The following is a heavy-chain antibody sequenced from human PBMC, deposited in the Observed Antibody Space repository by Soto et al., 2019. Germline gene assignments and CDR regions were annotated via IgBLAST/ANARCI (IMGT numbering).Heavy chain of an antibody. D-gene: IGHD6-13*01. J-gene: IGHJ4*02. CDR1: GFTFSSYA. CDR2: ISGSGGST. CDR3: AKDHNPVAAAGTSRDY. V-gene: IGHV3-23*01. Sequence: EVQLLESGGGLVQPGGSLRLSCAASGFTFSSYAMSWFRQAPGKGLEWVSAISGSGGSTYYADSVKGRCTISRDTSKNTLYLQRNSLRAEDTAVYYCAKDHNPVAAAGTSRDYWGQGTLVTVSS.